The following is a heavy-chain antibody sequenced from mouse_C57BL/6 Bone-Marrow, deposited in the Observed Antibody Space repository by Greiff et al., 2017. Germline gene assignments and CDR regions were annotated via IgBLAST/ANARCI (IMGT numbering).Heavy chain of an antibody. CDR1: GYTFTDYY. CDR3: ARTITTVVATDDY. Sequence: VQLQQSGPVLVKPGASVKMSCKASGYTFTDYYMNWVKQSHGKSLEWIGVINPYNGGTSYNQKFKGKATLTVDKSSSTAYMELNSLTAGDSAVYYCARTITTVVATDDYWGQGTTLTVSS. J-gene: IGHJ2*01. CDR2: INPYNGGT. D-gene: IGHD1-1*01. V-gene: IGHV1-19*01.